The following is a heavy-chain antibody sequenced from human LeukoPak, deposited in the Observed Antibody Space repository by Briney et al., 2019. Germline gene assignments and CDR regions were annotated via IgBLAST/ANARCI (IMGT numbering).Heavy chain of an antibody. CDR1: GGSFSGYY. D-gene: IGHD3-9*01. V-gene: IGHV4-34*01. CDR3: ARADILTGYDY. CDR2: INHSGST. Sequence: SETLSLTCAVYGGSFSGYYWGWIRQPSGKGLEWIGEINHSGSTNYNPSLKSRVTISVDTSKNQFSLKLSSVTAADTAVYYCARADILTGYDYWGQGTLVTVSS. J-gene: IGHJ4*02.